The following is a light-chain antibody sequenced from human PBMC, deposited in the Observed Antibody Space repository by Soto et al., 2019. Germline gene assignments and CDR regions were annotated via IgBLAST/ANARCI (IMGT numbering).Light chain of an antibody. CDR3: QQYNTYSPIT. V-gene: IGKV1-5*01. J-gene: IGKJ5*01. CDR1: QSISSW. Sequence: DLQMTQSPSTLSASVGDRVTITCRASQSISSWLAWYQQKPGKAPKLLIYDASSLESGVPSRFSGSGSGTEFTLTISSLQPDDFATYYCQQYNTYSPITFGQGTRLEIK. CDR2: DAS.